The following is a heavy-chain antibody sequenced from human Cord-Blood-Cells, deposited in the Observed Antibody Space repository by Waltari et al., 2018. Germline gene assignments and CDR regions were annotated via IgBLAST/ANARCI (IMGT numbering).Heavy chain of an antibody. CDR2: IYYSGST. D-gene: IGHD3-9*01. CDR1: GGSISSSSYY. J-gene: IGHJ3*02. CDR3: ARLDYDILTGYPSGAFDI. V-gene: IGHV4-39*01. Sequence: QLQLQESGPGLVKPSETLSLTCTVSGGSISSSSYYWGWLRQPPGKGLEWIGSIYYSGSTYYNPSLKSRVTISVDTSKNQFSLKLSSVTAADTAVYYCARLDYDILTGYPSGAFDIWGQGTMVTVSS.